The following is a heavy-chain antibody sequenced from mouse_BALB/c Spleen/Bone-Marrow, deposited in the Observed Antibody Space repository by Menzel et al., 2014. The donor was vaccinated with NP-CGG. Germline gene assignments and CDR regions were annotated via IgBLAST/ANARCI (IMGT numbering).Heavy chain of an antibody. J-gene: IGHJ2*01. Sequence: VQLQESGAELVRPATSVKVSCKASGYAFTNYLIEWVKQRPGQGLEWIGVINPGSGGTNYNEKFKGKATLTADKSSSTAYMQLSSLTSDDSAVYFCARREDYDLDYWGQGTTLTVSS. CDR2: INPGSGGT. CDR1: GYAFTNYL. CDR3: ARREDYDLDY. D-gene: IGHD2-4*01. V-gene: IGHV1-54*01.